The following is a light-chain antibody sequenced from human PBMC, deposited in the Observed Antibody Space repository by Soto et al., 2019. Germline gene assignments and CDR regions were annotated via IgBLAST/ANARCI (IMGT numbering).Light chain of an antibody. J-gene: IGKJ4*01. V-gene: IGKV3-15*01. CDR2: ATS. CDR1: QSVSSN. Sequence: EIVMTQSPATLSVSPGERASLSCRASQSVSSNLAWYQQQPGQTPRLLIYATSTMATGIPARFSGSGSGTEFTLTISSLQSEDFAVYYCQHYNNWPLTFGGGTKVEIK. CDR3: QHYNNWPLT.